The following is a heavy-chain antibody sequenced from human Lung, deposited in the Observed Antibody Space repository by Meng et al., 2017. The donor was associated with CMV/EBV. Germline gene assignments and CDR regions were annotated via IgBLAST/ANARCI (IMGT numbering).Heavy chain of an antibody. V-gene: IGHV1-8*02. CDR2: MNANSGNT. CDR3: ARTQIAVEAGGTKTKYYYYGLDV. D-gene: IGHD6-13*01. CDR1: GYTFSTFD. J-gene: IGHJ6*02. Sequence: SVXVSXXASGYTFSTFDINWVRLATGQGLEWMGWMNANSGNTGYAQKLQGRVSMTRDTSTNTAYMQLSSLRSDDTAVYFCARTQIAVEAGGTKTKYYYYGLDVWGQGTXVTVSS.